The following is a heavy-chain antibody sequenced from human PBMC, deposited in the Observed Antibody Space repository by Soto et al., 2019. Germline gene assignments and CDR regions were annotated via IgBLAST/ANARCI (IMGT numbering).Heavy chain of an antibody. CDR3: ARSANYDSGGFYHYFDW. Sequence: PVGSLRLSCAASGFTFSSYGMHWVRQAPGKGLEWVAVIWYDGSNKYYVDSVKGRFTISRDNSKNTLYLQMNSLRAEDTAVYYCARSANYDSGGFYHYFDWWGQGSQVTVSS. D-gene: IGHD3-22*01. V-gene: IGHV3-33*01. CDR2: IWYDGSNK. CDR1: GFTFSSYG. J-gene: IGHJ4*02.